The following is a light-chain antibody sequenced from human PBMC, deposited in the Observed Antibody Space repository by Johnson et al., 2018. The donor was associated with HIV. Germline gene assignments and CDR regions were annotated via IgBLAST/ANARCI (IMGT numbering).Light chain of an antibody. Sequence: QSVLTQPPSVSAAPGQKVTISCSGSSSNIGNNYVSWYQQLPGTAPKLLIYDNNKRPSGIPDRFSGSKSGTSATLGIPGLKTGEEADYYCGTWDSSLSAGRYVFGTGTKVTVL. CDR3: GTWDSSLSAGRYV. V-gene: IGLV1-51*01. J-gene: IGLJ1*01. CDR1: SSNIGNNY. CDR2: DNN.